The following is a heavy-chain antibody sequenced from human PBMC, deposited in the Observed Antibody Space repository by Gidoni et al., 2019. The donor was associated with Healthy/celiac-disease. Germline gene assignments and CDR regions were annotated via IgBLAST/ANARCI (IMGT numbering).Heavy chain of an antibody. J-gene: IGHJ4*02. V-gene: IGHV3-7*01. CDR1: GLTVSSYW. D-gene: IGHD3-22*01. CDR3: ARIGFRYYDSSGYYWEGFDY. Sequence: EVQLVESGGGWVQPGGYLRLSCAASGLTVSSYWMSWVRQAPGKGLEWVAHIKQDGSEKYYVDSVKGRFTISRDNAKNSLYLQMNSLRAEDTAVYYCARIGFRYYDSSGYYWEGFDYWGQGPLVTVSS. CDR2: IKQDGSEK.